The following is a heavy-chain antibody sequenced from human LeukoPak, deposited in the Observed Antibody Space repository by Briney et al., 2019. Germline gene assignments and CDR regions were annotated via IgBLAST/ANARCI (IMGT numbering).Heavy chain of an antibody. J-gene: IGHJ4*02. CDR3: ARVRARYFDWSDLDY. V-gene: IGHV3-33*01. CDR2: IWYDGSNK. Sequence: GGSLRPSCAASGFTFSSYGMHWVRQAPGKGLEWVAVIWYDGSNKYYADSVKGRFTISRDNSKNTLYLQMNSLRAEDTAVYYCARVRARYFDWSDLDYWGQGTLVTVSS. D-gene: IGHD3-9*01. CDR1: GFTFSSYG.